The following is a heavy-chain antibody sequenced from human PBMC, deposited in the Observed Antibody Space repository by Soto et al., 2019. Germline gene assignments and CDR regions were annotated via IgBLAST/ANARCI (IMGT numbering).Heavy chain of an antibody. V-gene: IGHV4-34*01. CDR1: GASFSGYY. Sequence: PSETLSLTCAVYGASFSGYYWSWIRQPPGKGLEWIGEINHSGSTNYNPSLKSRVTISVDTSKNQFSLKLHSVTAADTAVYYCARVRSGGKAVIGAFDIWGQGTLVTVSS. CDR3: ARVRSGGKAVIGAFDI. D-gene: IGHD3-9*01. CDR2: INHSGST. J-gene: IGHJ4*02.